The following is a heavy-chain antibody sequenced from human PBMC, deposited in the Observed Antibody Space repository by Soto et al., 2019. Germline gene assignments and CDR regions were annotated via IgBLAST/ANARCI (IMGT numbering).Heavy chain of an antibody. V-gene: IGHV3-23*01. J-gene: IGHJ6*02. CDR2: ISGSGGST. CDR3: AKEGPGYYAFWSGSQPGYYYGMDV. CDR1: GFTFSSYA. Sequence: EVQLLESGGGLVQPGGSLRLSCAASGFTFSSYAMSWVRQAPGKGLEWVSAISGSGGSTYYADSVKGRFTISRDNSKNTLYLQMNSLRAEDTAVYYCAKEGPGYYAFWSGSQPGYYYGMDVWGQGTTVTVSS. D-gene: IGHD3-3*01.